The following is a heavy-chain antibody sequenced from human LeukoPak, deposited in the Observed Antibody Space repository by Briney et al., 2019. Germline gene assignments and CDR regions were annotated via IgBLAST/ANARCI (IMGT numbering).Heavy chain of an antibody. J-gene: IGHJ4*02. CDR1: GFTFNMYW. Sequence: GESLRLSCAASGFTFNMYWMTWVRQAPGKGLESVAYINKDGSDKYYVDSVKGRFTVSRDNAKNSLYLQMNSLRAEDTAVYYCARDAGYGGNSDYWGQGTLVTVSS. V-gene: IGHV3-7*01. CDR2: INKDGSDK. D-gene: IGHD4-23*01. CDR3: ARDAGYGGNSDY.